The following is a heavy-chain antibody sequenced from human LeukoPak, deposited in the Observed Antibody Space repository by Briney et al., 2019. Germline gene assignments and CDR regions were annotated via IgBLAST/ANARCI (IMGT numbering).Heavy chain of an antibody. CDR1: GFTFTSYA. V-gene: IGHV3-23*01. D-gene: IGHD4-17*01. CDR2: ISARGDIT. Sequence: GGSLRLSCAASGFTFTSYAMSWVRQLPGKGLEWVLAISARGDITYYADSVKGRFTISRDNPKNTLFLQMNGLRVDDTAVYFCAKDDYGVPGWYFDLWGRGTLITVSS. J-gene: IGHJ2*01. CDR3: AKDDYGVPGWYFDL.